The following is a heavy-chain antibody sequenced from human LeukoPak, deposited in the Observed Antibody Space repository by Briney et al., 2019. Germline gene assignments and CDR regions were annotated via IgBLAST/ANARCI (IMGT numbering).Heavy chain of an antibody. J-gene: IGHJ4*02. CDR2: IIPIFGTA. V-gene: IGHV1-69*13. Sequence: ASVKVSCKASGGTFSSYAISWVRQAPGQGLEWMGGIIPIFGTANYAQKFQGRVTITADESTSTAYMELSSLRSEDTAVYYCARATGGYCSSTSCYVLDYWGQGTLVTVSS. CDR3: ARATGGYCSSTSCYVLDY. D-gene: IGHD2-2*01. CDR1: GGTFSSYA.